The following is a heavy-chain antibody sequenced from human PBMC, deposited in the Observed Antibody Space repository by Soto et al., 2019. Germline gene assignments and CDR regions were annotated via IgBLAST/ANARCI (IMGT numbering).Heavy chain of an antibody. CDR1: GFTFSSYG. CDR3: AKGRGSELGALGSYFDY. D-gene: IGHD2-15*01. J-gene: IGHJ4*02. V-gene: IGHV3-30*18. CDR2: ISYDGSNK. Sequence: QVQLVESGGGVVQPGRSLRLSCAASGFTFSSYGMHWVRQAPGKGLEWVAVISYDGSNKYYADSVKGRFTISRDNSKNPLYLQMNSLRAEDTAVYYCAKGRGSELGALGSYFDYWGQGTLVTVSS.